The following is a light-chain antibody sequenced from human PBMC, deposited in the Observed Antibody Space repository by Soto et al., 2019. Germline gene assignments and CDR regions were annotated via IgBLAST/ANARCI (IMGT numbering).Light chain of an antibody. CDR3: QQANSFPLT. J-gene: IGKJ4*01. Sequence: DIQMTQSPSTLSASVGDRVTITCRASQSISSWLAWYQQKPGKAPKLLIYDASTLQSGVPSRFSGSGSGTDFTLTINSLQPEDFATYYCQQANSFPLTFGGGAKVDIK. V-gene: IGKV1-12*01. CDR1: QSISSW. CDR2: DAS.